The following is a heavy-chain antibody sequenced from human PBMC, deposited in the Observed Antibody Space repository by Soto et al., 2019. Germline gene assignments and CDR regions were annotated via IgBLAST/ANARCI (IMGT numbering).Heavy chain of an antibody. J-gene: IGHJ4*02. V-gene: IGHV3-23*01. CDR3: AKDLGVVVVAATGY. D-gene: IGHD2-15*01. CDR2: ISGSGGST. Sequence: EVQLLESGGGLVQPGGSLRLSCAASGFTFSSYAMSRVRQAPGKGLEWVSAISGSGGSTYYADSVKGRFTISRDNSKNTLYLQMNSLRAEDTAVYYCAKDLGVVVVAATGYWGQGTLVTVSS. CDR1: GFTFSSYA.